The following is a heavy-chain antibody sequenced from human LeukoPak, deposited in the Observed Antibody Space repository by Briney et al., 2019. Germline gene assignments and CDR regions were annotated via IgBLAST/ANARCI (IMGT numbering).Heavy chain of an antibody. CDR1: SGSISSRNYY. V-gene: IGHV4-39*07. Sequence: SETLSLTCTVSSGSISSRNYYWGWIRQPPGKGLEWIGSVYYSGSTYYSPSLKSRVTMSVDTSKNQFSLRLNSVTAADTAVYYCVTYYDILTGDYWGQGTLVTVSS. J-gene: IGHJ4*02. D-gene: IGHD3-9*01. CDR2: VYYSGST. CDR3: VTYYDILTGDY.